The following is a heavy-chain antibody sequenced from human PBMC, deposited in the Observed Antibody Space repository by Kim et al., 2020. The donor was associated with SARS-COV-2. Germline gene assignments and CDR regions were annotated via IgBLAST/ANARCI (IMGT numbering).Heavy chain of an antibody. Sequence: SETLSLTCTVSGGSVSSGSYYWSWIRQPPGKGLEWIGYIYYSGSTNYNPSLKSRVTISVDTSKNQFSLKLSSVTAADTAVYYCARGPMGYYYYYMDVWG. CDR3: ARGPMGYYYYYMDV. J-gene: IGHJ6*03. CDR1: GGSVSSGSYY. CDR2: IYYSGST. V-gene: IGHV4-61*01.